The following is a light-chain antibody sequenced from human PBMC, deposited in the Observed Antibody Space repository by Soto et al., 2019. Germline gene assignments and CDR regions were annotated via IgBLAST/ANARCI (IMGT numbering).Light chain of an antibody. CDR1: SSDVGGYNY. CDR3: CSYTTTSTFV. Sequence: QSALNQPASVSGSPGQSITISCTGTSSDVGGYNYVSWYQQHPGKVPKLMIFEVFRRPSGISNRFSGSKSGNTASLTISGLQAEDEADYYCCSYTTTSTFVFGGGTKVTVL. CDR2: EVF. V-gene: IGLV2-14*01. J-gene: IGLJ2*01.